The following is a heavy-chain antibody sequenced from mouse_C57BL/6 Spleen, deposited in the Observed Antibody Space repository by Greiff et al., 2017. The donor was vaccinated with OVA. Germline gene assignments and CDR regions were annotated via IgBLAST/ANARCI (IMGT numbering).Heavy chain of an antibody. Sequence: QVQLKESGAELVRPGTSVKVSCKASGYAFTNYLIEWVKQRPGQGLEWIGVINPGSGGTNYNEKFKGKATLTADKSSSTAYMQLSSLTSEDSAVYFCVYGSSYFDYWGQGTTLTVSS. D-gene: IGHD1-1*01. V-gene: IGHV1-54*01. CDR2: INPGSGGT. J-gene: IGHJ2*01. CDR3: VYGSSYFDY. CDR1: GYAFTNYL.